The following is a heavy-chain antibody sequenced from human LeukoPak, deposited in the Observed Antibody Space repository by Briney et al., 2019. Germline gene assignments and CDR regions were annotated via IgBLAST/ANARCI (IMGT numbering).Heavy chain of an antibody. D-gene: IGHD6-19*01. J-gene: IGHJ4*02. CDR2: LYPNGGST. Sequence: GGSLRLSCAASGFTFSTYSMTWVRQGPGKGLEWVSSLYPNGGSTFYADSVKGRFTISRDNSKNTLYLQMSSLRTEDTAIYYCTKDVVPDSGWDLDYWGQGTLVTVSS. CDR3: TKDVVPDSGWDLDY. CDR1: GFTFSTYS. V-gene: IGHV3-23*01.